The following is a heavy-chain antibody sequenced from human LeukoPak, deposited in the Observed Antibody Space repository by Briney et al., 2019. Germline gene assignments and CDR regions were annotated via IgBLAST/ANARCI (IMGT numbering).Heavy chain of an antibody. CDR3: ARDSWEGSSGWPFLSPYYYYYYMDV. J-gene: IGHJ6*03. D-gene: IGHD6-19*01. CDR2: INHSGST. Sequence: SETLSLTCAVYGGSFSGYYWSWIRQPPGKGLEWIGEINHSGSTNYNPSLKSRVTISVDTSKNQFSLKLSSVTAADTAVYYCARDSWEGSSGWPFLSPYYYYYYMDVWGKGTTVTVSS. CDR1: GGSFSGYY. V-gene: IGHV4-34*01.